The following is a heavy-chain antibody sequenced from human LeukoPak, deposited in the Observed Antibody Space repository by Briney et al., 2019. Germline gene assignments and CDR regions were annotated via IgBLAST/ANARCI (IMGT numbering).Heavy chain of an antibody. Sequence: GGSLRLSCAASGFTFSSYAMHWVRQAPGKGLEWVAVISYDGSNKYYADSVKGLFTISRDNSKDTLYLQMNCLRAEDTAVYYCARDSWQQLVPDYWGQGTLVTVSS. D-gene: IGHD6-13*01. V-gene: IGHV3-30*04. J-gene: IGHJ4*02. CDR1: GFTFSSYA. CDR3: ARDSWQQLVPDY. CDR2: ISYDGSNK.